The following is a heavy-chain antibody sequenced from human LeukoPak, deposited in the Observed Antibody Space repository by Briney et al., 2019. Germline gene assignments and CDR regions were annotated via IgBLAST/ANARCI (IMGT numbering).Heavy chain of an antibody. V-gene: IGHV3-30-3*01. J-gene: IGHJ4*02. CDR2: ISYDGSNK. CDR1: GFTFSSYA. CDR3: ARWGSGSYSTSDY. D-gene: IGHD1-26*01. Sequence: GGSLRLSCAASGFTFSSYAMHWVRQAPGKGLEWVAVISYDGSNKYYADSVKGRFTISRDNSKNTLYLQMNSLRAEDTAVYYCARWGSGSYSTSDYWGQGTLVTVSS.